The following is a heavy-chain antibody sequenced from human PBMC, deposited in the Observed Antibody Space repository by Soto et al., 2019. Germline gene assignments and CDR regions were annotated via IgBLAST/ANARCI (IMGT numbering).Heavy chain of an antibody. CDR3: ARHSRSSLADYYYXDV. CDR2: INHSGST. Sequence: SETLSLTCAIYGWSLSGHYWSWIRQPPGKGLEWIGEINHSGSTIYNPSLKSRVTVSVDTSKNQFSLKVSSVTAADAAMYYCARHSRSSLADYYYXDVWGKGTTVTVSS. D-gene: IGHD6-6*01. CDR1: GWSLSGHY. J-gene: IGHJ6*03. V-gene: IGHV4-34*01.